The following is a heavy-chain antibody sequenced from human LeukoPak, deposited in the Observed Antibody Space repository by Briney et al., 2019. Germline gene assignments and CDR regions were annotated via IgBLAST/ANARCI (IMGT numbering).Heavy chain of an antibody. CDR1: GYTFTSYA. Sequence: SVKVSCKASGYTFTSYAISWVRQAPGQGLEWMGGIIPIFGTANYAQKFQGRVTITADESTSTAYMELSSLRSEDTAVYYCARGAPSGWYIFQHWGQGTLVTVSS. J-gene: IGHJ1*01. D-gene: IGHD6-19*01. V-gene: IGHV1-69*13. CDR2: IIPIFGTA. CDR3: ARGAPSGWYIFQH.